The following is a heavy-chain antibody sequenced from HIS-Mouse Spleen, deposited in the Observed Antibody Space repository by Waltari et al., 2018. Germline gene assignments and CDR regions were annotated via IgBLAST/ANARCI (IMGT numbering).Heavy chain of an antibody. CDR3: ARGAIVATMGNYYYGMDV. CDR1: GGSISSYY. J-gene: IGHJ6*02. D-gene: IGHD5-12*01. V-gene: IGHV4-59*01. CDR2: IYYSGST. Sequence: QVQLQESGPGLVKPSETLSLTCTVSGGSISSYYWSWIRQPPGKGLEWIGYIYYSGSTKYNTPLKSRVTISVDTSKNQFSLKLSSVTAADTAVYYCARGAIVATMGNYYYGMDVWGQGTTVTVSS.